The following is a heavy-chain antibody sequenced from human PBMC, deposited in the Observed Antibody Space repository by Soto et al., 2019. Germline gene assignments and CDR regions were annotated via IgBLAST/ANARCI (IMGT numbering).Heavy chain of an antibody. J-gene: IGHJ5*02. V-gene: IGHV4-59*01. D-gene: IGHD1-1*01. CDR2: IYYSGST. Sequence: SETLSLTCTVSGGSISSYYWSWIRQPPGKGLEWIGYIYYSGSTNYNPSLKSRVTISVDTSKNQFSLKLSSVTAADTAVYYCARTGLENWFDPWGQGTLVTVSS. CDR1: GGSISSYY. CDR3: ARTGLENWFDP.